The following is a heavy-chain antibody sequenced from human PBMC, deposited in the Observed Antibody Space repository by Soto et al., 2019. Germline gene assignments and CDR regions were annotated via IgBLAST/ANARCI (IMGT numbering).Heavy chain of an antibody. J-gene: IGHJ5*02. V-gene: IGHV3-23*01. Sequence: GGSLRLSCAASGFTLSSYAMSWFRQAPGKGLEWVSAISGSGASTYYADSVKGRFTISRDKSKNTLYLQMNSLRAEDTAVYYCAKDKGWNYDHWGQGTLVTVSS. CDR2: ISGSGAST. CDR3: AKDKGWNYDH. CDR1: GFTLSSYA. D-gene: IGHD1-1*01.